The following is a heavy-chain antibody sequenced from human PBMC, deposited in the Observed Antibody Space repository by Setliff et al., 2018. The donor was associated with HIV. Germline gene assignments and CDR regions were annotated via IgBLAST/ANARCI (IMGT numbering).Heavy chain of an antibody. Sequence: GGSLRLSCAASGFTFSSYWMSWVRQAPGKGLEWVANIKQDGSSIYLANSVKGRFIISRDNAKNTLYLQMNSLRAEDTAVYYCAKNAGWQLAYYFDYWGQGTLVTVSS. D-gene: IGHD6-19*01. CDR2: IKQDGSSI. J-gene: IGHJ4*02. CDR3: AKNAGWQLAYYFDY. CDR1: GFTFSSYW. V-gene: IGHV3-7*03.